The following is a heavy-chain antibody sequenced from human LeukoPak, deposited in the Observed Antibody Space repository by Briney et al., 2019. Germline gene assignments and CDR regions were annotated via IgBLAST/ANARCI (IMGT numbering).Heavy chain of an antibody. Sequence: PGGSLRLSCAASGVTFSSYSMNWVRQAPGKGLEWVASISSSSSYIYYADSVKGRFTISRDNAKNSLYLQMMSLGADDTAVYYYGRGNYYDSSGHRDDWGKGTLVTVSS. J-gene: IGHJ4*02. D-gene: IGHD3-22*01. V-gene: IGHV3-21*01. CDR3: GRGNYYDSSGHRDD. CDR1: GVTFSSYS. CDR2: ISSSSSYI.